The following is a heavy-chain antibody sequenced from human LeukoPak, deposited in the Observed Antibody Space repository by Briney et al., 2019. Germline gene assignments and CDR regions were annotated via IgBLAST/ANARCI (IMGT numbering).Heavy chain of an antibody. D-gene: IGHD6-6*01. CDR1: SFTFSTFA. V-gene: IGHV3-23*01. Sequence: GGSLRLSCTVSSFTFSTFAMSWVRQAPGKGLEWVAGISGSGDTTYYAESVKGRFTISRDDSRTTLYLQMNRLRAEDTAIYYCAKDYSSSFWGQGTLVTVSS. CDR3: AKDYSSSF. J-gene: IGHJ4*02. CDR2: ISGSGDTT.